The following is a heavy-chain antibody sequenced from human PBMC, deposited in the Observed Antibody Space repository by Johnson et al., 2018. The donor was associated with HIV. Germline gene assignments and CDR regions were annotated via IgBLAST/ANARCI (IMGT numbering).Heavy chain of an antibody. CDR3: AKTYSGSNRDAFDI. CDR1: GFTFSSYG. Sequence: VQLVESGGGLVQPGGSLRLSCAASGFTFSSYGMHWVRQAPGKGLEWVAVISYDRSNKYYADSVKGRFTISRDNSKNTLYLQMNSLRAEDTAVYYCAKTYSGSNRDAFDIWGQGTMVTVSS. V-gene: IGHV3-30*18. J-gene: IGHJ3*02. D-gene: IGHD1-26*01. CDR2: ISYDRSNK.